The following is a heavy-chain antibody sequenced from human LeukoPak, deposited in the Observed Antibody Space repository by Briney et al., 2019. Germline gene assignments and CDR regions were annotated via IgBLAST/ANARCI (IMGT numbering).Heavy chain of an antibody. CDR2: VYTSGST. J-gene: IGHJ3*01. V-gene: IGHV4-61*02. CDR1: GGSISSGSYY. D-gene: IGHD6-13*01. Sequence: SETLCLTCTVSGGSISSGSYYWSWIRQPAGKGLESTRRVYTSGSTNYNPSLKSRVTISVDPSNNQFSLKLRSVTAADTAEYYCARISSSNWYNERGAFDVWGQGTMVTVSS. CDR3: ARISSSNWYNERGAFDV.